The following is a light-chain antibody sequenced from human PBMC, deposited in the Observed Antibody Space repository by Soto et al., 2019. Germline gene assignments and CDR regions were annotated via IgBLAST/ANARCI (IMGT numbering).Light chain of an antibody. J-gene: IGKJ3*01. CDR3: QQANSFPLT. CDR2: GAS. CDR1: QSISSSY. Sequence: EIVLTQSPGTLSLSPGKRATLSCRASQSISSSYLAWYQQRPGQAPRLLIYGASSRATGIPDRFSGSGSGTEFTLTISSLQPDDFATYFCQQANSFPLTFGPGTKVDNK. V-gene: IGKV3-20*01.